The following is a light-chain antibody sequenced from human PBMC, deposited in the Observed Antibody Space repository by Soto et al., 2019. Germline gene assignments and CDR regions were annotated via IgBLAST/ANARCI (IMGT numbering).Light chain of an antibody. CDR1: QSILYSSNNNNY. J-gene: IGKJ4*01. V-gene: IGKV4-1*01. CDR3: QQSYSTPLT. Sequence: DIVMTQSPDSLAVSLGERATINCKSSQSILYSSNNNNYLAWYQQKPGQPPKLLISWASTRNSGVPDRFSGGGSGTDFTLTISSLQAEDVAVYYCQQSYSTPLTFGGGTGVEIK. CDR2: WAS.